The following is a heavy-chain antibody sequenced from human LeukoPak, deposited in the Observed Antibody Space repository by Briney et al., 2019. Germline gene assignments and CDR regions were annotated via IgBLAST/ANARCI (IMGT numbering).Heavy chain of an antibody. CDR2: IKSKTDGGTT. Sequence: AGGSLRLSCAASGFTFSNAWMSWVRQAPGKGLEWVGRIKSKTDGGTTDYAAPVKGRFTISRDDSKNTLYLQMNSLKTEDTAVYYCITEYYYDSSGYIDYWGQGTLVTVSS. J-gene: IGHJ4*02. CDR1: GFTFSNAW. D-gene: IGHD3-22*01. CDR3: ITEYYYDSSGYIDY. V-gene: IGHV3-15*01.